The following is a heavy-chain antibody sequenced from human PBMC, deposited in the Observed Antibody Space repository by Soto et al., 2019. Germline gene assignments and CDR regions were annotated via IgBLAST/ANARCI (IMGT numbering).Heavy chain of an antibody. CDR1: GFSFGRDG. Sequence: AGSLRLSCVGSGFSFGRDGIHWVREARGKGLEWVAGVSYDGRNRNYADSLKARLTISRDNSKDTAFLQMNSLGPDDTSVYYCAREYLDHGPDVWGQRTSVTVS. V-gene: IGHV3-30*03. J-gene: IGHJ6*02. CDR3: AREYLDHGPDV. CDR2: VSYDGRNR.